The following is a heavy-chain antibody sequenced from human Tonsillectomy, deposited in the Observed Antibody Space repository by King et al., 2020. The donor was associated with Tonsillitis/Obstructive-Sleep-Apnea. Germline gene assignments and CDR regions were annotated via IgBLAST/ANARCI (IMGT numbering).Heavy chain of an antibody. D-gene: IGHD6-19*01. CDR2: ISGYNGNT. J-gene: IGHJ6*02. V-gene: IGHV1-18*01. CDR3: ARIGVAGRYYYYGMDV. CDR1: GYTFTSYG. Sequence: QLVQSGAEVKKPGASVKVSGKASGYTFTSYGISWVRQAPGQGLEWMGWISGYNGNTNYAQKLQGRVTMTTDTSTSTDYMELRSLRSDDTAVYYCARIGVAGRYYYYGMDVWGQGTTVTVSS.